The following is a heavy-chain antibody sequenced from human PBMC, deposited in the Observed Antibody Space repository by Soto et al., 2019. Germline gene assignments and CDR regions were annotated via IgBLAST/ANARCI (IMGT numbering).Heavy chain of an antibody. CDR3: ARESEDLTSNFDY. CDR1: GFTFTRYS. V-gene: IGHV3-21*06. Sequence: SGGSLRLSCAASGFTFTRYSMNWVRQAPGKGLEWVSSISSTTNYIYYGDSMKGRFTISRDNAKNSLYLEMNSLRAEDTAVYYCARESEDLTSNFDYWGQGTLVTVSS. CDR2: ISSTTNYI. J-gene: IGHJ4*02.